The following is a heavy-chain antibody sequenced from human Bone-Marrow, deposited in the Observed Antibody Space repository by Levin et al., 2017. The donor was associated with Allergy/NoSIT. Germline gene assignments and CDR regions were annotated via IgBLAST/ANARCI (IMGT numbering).Heavy chain of an antibody. J-gene: IGHJ4*02. CDR1: GFTFSTYS. V-gene: IGHV3-21*01. Sequence: RGESLKISCAASGFTFSTYSMNWVRQAPGKGLEWVSSISSDSDYIYYADSVKGRFTISRDNAKNSLYLQMNSLRAEDTALYYCARDLEEAAGSIPFAYWGQGNLVTVSS. CDR2: ISSDSDYI. D-gene: IGHD6-13*01. CDR3: ARDLEEAAGSIPFAY.